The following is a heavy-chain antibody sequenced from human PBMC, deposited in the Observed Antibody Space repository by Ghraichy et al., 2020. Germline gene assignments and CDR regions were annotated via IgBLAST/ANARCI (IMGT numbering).Heavy chain of an antibody. D-gene: IGHD3-22*01. CDR3: AKTLEYSSEGIDS. V-gene: IGHV3-23*01. CDR2: IAGATTT. CDR1: GYTFSSYA. Sequence: GGSLRLSCAASGYTFSSYAMSWVRQAPGKRLEWVSGIAGATTTYYADCVKGRFTISRDNFKKTLYLQMNSLRAEDTAVYYCAKTLEYSSEGIDSWGQGTLVSVSS. J-gene: IGHJ4*02.